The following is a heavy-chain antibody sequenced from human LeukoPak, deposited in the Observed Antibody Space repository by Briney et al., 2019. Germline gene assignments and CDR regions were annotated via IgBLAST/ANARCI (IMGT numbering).Heavy chain of an antibody. V-gene: IGHV3-74*01. J-gene: IGHJ6*03. CDR3: ARGLIAARLNYYYYMDV. CDR1: GFTFSSYW. CDR2: INSDGSST. Sequence: PGGSLRLSCAASGFTFSSYWMHWVRQAPGKGLVWVSRINSDGSSTSYADSVKGRFTISRDNAKNTLYLQMNSLRAEDTAAYYCARGLIAARLNYYYYMDVWGKGTTVTVSS. D-gene: IGHD6-6*01.